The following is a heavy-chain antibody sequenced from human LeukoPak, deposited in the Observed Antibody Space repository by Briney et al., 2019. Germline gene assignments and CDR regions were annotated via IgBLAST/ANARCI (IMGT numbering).Heavy chain of an antibody. CDR3: AIAGQLGYMITFGGVYAGTNDY. D-gene: IGHD3-16*01. CDR1: GFTFSSYA. V-gene: IGHV3-23*01. Sequence: PGGSLRLSCAASGFTFSSYAMSWVRQAPGKGLEWVSAISGSGGSTYYADSVKGRFTISRDNSKNTLYLQMNSLRAEGTAVCYCAIAGQLGYMITFGGVYAGTNDYWGQGTLVTVSS. CDR2: ISGSGGST. J-gene: IGHJ4*02.